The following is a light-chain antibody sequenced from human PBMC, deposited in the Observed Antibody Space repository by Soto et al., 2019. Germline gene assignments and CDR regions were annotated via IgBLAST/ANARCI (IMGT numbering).Light chain of an antibody. CDR2: DAS. J-gene: IGKJ5*01. Sequence: EIALTQSPATLSLSPGEGATLSCRASQSVSSYLAWYQQRPGQAPRLLIYDASNRATGIPARFSGSGSGTDFILTISSLEPEDVAVYYCQQRSNWPPTFGQGTRLEIK. CDR3: QQRSNWPPT. V-gene: IGKV3-11*01. CDR1: QSVSSY.